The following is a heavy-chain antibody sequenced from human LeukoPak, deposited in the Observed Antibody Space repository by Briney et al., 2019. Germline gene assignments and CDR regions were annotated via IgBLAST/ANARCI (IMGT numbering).Heavy chain of an antibody. V-gene: IGHV3-23*01. J-gene: IGHJ4*02. D-gene: IGHD2-2*01. Sequence: GGSLRLSCAASGFSFSSYAMSWVRQAPGKGLEWVSVISGSGGSTNYADSVKGRFTISRDNSKNTLYLRMNSLRAEDTAVYYCAKVVGSYCSSATCYNDYWGQGTLVTVSS. CDR2: ISGSGGST. CDR1: GFSFSSYA. CDR3: AKVVGSYCSSATCYNDY.